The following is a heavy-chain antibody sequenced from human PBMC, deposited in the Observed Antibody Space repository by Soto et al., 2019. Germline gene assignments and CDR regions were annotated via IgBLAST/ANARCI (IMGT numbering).Heavy chain of an antibody. Sequence: QLVESGGGLFQAGGSTRLSCLASGFTVSRYDMAWVRQAPGKGLEWASIIQTGGATYYTDSAQGRFTISRDNARNTVYLQMSSLRVEDTGVYSCVRVLYDSGVVDFWCQVSPITVS. V-gene: IGHV3-53*01. D-gene: IGHD5-12*01. J-gene: IGHJ4*02. CDR1: GFTVSRYD. CDR2: IQTGGAT. CDR3: VRVLYDSGVVDF.